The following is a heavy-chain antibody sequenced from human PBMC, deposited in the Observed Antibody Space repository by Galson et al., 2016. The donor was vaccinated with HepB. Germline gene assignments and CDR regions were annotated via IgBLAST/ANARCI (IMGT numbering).Heavy chain of an antibody. CDR3: ARELTPEAFDI. J-gene: IGHJ3*02. CDR2: ILYTGTT. CDR1: GFSFSTCA. V-gene: IGHV4-31*02. Sequence: LRLSCAASGFSFSTCAMTWVRQAPGKGLEWIGYILYTGTTHYNPSLKSRLTMSVDTSKNQFSLKLSSVTAADTAVYYCARELTPEAFDIWGQGTMVIVSS. D-gene: IGHD4-23*01.